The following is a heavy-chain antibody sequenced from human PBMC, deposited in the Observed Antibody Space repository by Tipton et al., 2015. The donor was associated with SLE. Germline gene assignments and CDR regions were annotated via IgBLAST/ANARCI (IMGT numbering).Heavy chain of an antibody. V-gene: IGHV4-59*01. Sequence: TLSLTCSVSGDSIRNYYWTWIRQPPGKGLEWMGYFYYSGSTNYNPSLKGRLTLSLDTSKSQFSLKLSSVTAADTAVYYCARGRYSSSSVYYYYYMDVWGKGTTVTVSS. J-gene: IGHJ6*03. CDR1: GDSIRNYY. CDR2: FYYSGST. D-gene: IGHD6-6*01. CDR3: ARGRYSSSSVYYYYYMDV.